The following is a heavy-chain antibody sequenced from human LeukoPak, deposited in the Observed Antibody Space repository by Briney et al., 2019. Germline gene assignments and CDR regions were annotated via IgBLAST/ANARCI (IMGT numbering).Heavy chain of an antibody. V-gene: IGHV3-7*01. CDR3: ARGSYSSGWYKGAFDI. Sequence: GGSLRLSCAASGFTFSSYWMSWVRQAPGKGLEWVANIKQDGSEKYYVDSVKGRYTISRDNAKNSLYLQMNSLRAEDTAVYYCARGSYSSGWYKGAFDIWGQGTMVTVSS. D-gene: IGHD6-19*01. CDR2: IKQDGSEK. J-gene: IGHJ3*02. CDR1: GFTFSSYW.